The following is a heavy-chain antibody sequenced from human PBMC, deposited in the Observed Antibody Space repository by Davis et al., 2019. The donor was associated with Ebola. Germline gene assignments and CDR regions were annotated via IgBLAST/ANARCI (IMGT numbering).Heavy chain of an antibody. J-gene: IGHJ4*02. D-gene: IGHD6-19*01. CDR3: TRGTVSGIAVAGMGLDY. V-gene: IGHV5-51*01. Sequence: GESLKISCKASGYTFTRYWIGWVRQMPGKGLEWMGPIYPGDSDTRYIPSFQGQVTISADKSSSTAYLQWSSLKASDTAIYYCTRGTVSGIAVAGMGLDYWGQGTLVTVSS. CDR1: GYTFTRYW. CDR2: IYPGDSDT.